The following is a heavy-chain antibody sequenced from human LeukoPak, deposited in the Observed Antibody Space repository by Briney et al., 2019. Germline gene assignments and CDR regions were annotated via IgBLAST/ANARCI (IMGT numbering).Heavy chain of an antibody. CDR3: ARDQGYTVKNWFDP. V-gene: IGHV4-4*07. D-gene: IGHD4-17*01. J-gene: IGHJ5*02. Sequence: PSETLSLTCTVSGGSISSYYWSWIRQPAGKGLEWIGRIYTSGSTNYSPSLKSRVTMSVDTSKNQFSLKLSSVTAADTAVYYCARDQGYTVKNWFDPWGQGTLVTVSS. CDR2: IYTSGST. CDR1: GGSISSYY.